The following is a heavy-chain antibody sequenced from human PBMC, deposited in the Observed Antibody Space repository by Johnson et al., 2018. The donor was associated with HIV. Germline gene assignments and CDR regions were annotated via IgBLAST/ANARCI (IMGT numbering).Heavy chain of an antibody. CDR1: GFTFSSYA. Sequence: QVQLMESGGGVVQPGRSLRLSCAASGFTFSSYAMHWVRQAPGKGLEWVAVISYDGSNKYYADSVKGRFTISRDNSKNTLYLQMNSLRAEDTAVYYCAKDMAYSSGWSDAFDIWGQGTMVTVSS. CDR2: ISYDGSNK. J-gene: IGHJ3*02. V-gene: IGHV3-30-3*02. D-gene: IGHD6-19*01. CDR3: AKDMAYSSGWSDAFDI.